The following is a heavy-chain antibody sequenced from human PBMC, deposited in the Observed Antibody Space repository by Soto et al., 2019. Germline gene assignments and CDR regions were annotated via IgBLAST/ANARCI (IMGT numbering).Heavy chain of an antibody. CDR2: FDPEDGET. CDR1: GYTLTELS. D-gene: IGHD4-17*01. V-gene: IGHV1-24*01. CDR3: ATTPLLAYGPNWSAP. J-gene: IGHJ5*02. Sequence: GASVKVSCKVSGYTLTELSMHWVRQAPGKGLEWMGGFDPEDGETIYTQKFQGRVTMTEDTSTDTAYMELSSLRSEDTAVYYCATTPLLAYGPNWSAPWGRGPRVTVPS.